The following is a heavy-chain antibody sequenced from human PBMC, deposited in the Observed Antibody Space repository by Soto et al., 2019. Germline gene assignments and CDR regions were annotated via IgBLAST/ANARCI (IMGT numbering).Heavy chain of an antibody. J-gene: IGHJ6*02. V-gene: IGHV3-30-3*01. D-gene: IGHD2-2*01. CDR1: GFTFSSYA. CDR2: ISYDGSNK. CDR3: ARGLYCSSTSCYDYYYYGMDV. Sequence: GGSLRLSCAASGFTFSSYAMHWVRQAPGKGLAWVAVISYDGSNKYYADSVKGRFTISRDNSKNTLYLQMNSLRAEDTAVYYCARGLYCSSTSCYDYYYYGMDVWGQGTTVTVSS.